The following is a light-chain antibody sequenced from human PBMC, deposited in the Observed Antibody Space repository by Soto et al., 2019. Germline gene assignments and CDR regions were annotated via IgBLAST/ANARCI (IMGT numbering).Light chain of an antibody. J-gene: IGKJ1*01. CDR3: QQYDHWPPAT. CDR1: QSVSSN. CDR2: GAS. V-gene: IGKV3-15*01. Sequence: EIVLTQSPRTLTLYQGERATLSCRASQSVSSNLAWYQQKPGQAPRLLIYGASTRATGIPARFSGSGSGTEFTLTISSLQSEDFALYYCQQYDHWPPATFGQGTKVDIK.